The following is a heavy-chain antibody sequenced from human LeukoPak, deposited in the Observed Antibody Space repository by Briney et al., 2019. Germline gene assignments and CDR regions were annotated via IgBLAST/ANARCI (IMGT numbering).Heavy chain of an antibody. CDR3: AKGTRHLSLWYFDL. V-gene: IGHV3-23*01. D-gene: IGHD3-16*02. Sequence: GGSLRLSCAASGFTFSIYAMTWVRQAPGKGLQWVSAISGSGGSTYYADSVKGRFTISRDNSKNTLYAQMNSLRAEDTAIYYCAKGTRHLSLWYFDLWSRGTLVTVSP. CDR2: ISGSGGST. CDR1: GFTFSIYA. J-gene: IGHJ2*01.